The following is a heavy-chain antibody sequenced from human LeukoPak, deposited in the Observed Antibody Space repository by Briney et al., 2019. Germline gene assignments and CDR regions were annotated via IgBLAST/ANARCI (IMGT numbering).Heavy chain of an antibody. CDR3: AREHRGAGATVDY. Sequence: GGSLRLSCAASGFTFSSHWMHWVRQAPGKGLVWVSRIESDGSSKMYAASVRGRFTISRDNAKNPLYLQMNSLRAEDTAVYYCAREHRGAGATVDYWGQGTLVTVSS. J-gene: IGHJ4*02. CDR1: GFTFSSHW. D-gene: IGHD1-26*01. V-gene: IGHV3-74*03. CDR2: IESDGSSK.